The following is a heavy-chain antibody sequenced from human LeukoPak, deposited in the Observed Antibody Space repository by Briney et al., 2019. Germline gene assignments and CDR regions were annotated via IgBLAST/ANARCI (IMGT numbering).Heavy chain of an antibody. CDR2: IYHSGST. Sequence: PSETLSLTCTVSGYSISSGYYWGWIRQPPGKGLEWIGSIYHSGSTYYNPSLKSRVTISVDTSKNQFSLKLSSVTAADTAVYYCARAPIAEGGPYYFDYWGQGTLVTVSS. D-gene: IGHD6-13*01. V-gene: IGHV4-38-2*02. CDR3: ARAPIAEGGPYYFDY. CDR1: GYSISSGYY. J-gene: IGHJ4*02.